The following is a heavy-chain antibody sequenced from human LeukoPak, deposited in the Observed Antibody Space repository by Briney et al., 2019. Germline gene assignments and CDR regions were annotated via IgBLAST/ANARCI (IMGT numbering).Heavy chain of an antibody. V-gene: IGHV3-7*03. CDR2: IKKDGREI. D-gene: IGHD5-12*01. J-gene: IGHJ4*02. CDR1: GFTFSRHW. CDR3: AKDDAWVRYQD. Sequence: GGSLRLSCVASGFTFSRHWMAWVRQAPGKGLEWVANIKKDGREIYYMDSVKGRFTISRDNSKNTLYLQMNSLRAEDTAVYYCAKDDAWVRYQDWGQGTLVTVSS.